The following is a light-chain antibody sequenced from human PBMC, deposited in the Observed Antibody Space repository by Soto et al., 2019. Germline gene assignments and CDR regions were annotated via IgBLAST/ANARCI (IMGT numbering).Light chain of an antibody. CDR2: AAS. Sequence: IQLTQSPSSLSASVGDRVTITCRASQGISSSLAWYQQKPGKAPNLLIYAASTLQSGVPSRFSGSGSGTDFTLTISSRKPEDFATYYCQQLNSYPLTFGGGTKVEIK. CDR3: QQLNSYPLT. V-gene: IGKV1-9*01. J-gene: IGKJ4*01. CDR1: QGISSS.